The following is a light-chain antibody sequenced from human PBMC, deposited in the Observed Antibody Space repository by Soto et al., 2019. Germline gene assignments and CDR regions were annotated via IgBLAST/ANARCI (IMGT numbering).Light chain of an antibody. CDR3: QQRGTWPPT. V-gene: IGKV3-11*01. J-gene: IGKJ2*01. CDR2: DTS. Sequence: EIVLTQSPATLSLSPGQSATLSCRASQSVTFYLAWYQQKPGQAPRLLIYDTSNRATGIPARFSGSGSGTEFTLTISSLEPGDFAVYYCQQRGTWPPTFGQGTKLEIK. CDR1: QSVTFY.